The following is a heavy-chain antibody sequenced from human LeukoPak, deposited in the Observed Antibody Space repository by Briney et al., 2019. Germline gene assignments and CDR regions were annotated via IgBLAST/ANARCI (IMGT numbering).Heavy chain of an antibody. CDR2: IKQDGSDK. V-gene: IGHV3-7*01. D-gene: IGHD6-19*01. Sequence: RGSLRLSCAASGFTFTNYWMSWVRQAPGKGLEWVATIKQDGSDKYYVDSVKGRFTISRDNAKNSLSLQMSGLRAEDTAVYYCARLAGSGWWMLDYWGQGNLVTVSS. J-gene: IGHJ4*02. CDR3: ARLAGSGWWMLDY. CDR1: GFTFTNYW.